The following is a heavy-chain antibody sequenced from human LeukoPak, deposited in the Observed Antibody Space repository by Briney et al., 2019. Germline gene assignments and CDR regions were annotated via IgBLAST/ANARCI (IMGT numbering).Heavy chain of an antibody. D-gene: IGHD2-21*01. V-gene: IGHV1-8*01. J-gene: IGHJ5*02. CDR2: MNPNSGNT. Sequence: ASVKVSCKASGYTFTSYDINWVRQATGQGLEWMGWMNPNSGNTGYAQKFQGRVTMTRNTSISTAYMELSSLRSGDTAVYYCARGRFPLYCGSDCYRAGWFDPWGQGTLVTVSS. CDR1: GYTFTSYD. CDR3: ARGRFPLYCGSDCYRAGWFDP.